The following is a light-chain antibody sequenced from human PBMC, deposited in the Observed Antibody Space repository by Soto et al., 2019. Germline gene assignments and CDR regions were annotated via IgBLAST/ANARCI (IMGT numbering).Light chain of an antibody. Sequence: QSVLTQPPSASGTPGQRVTISCSGSSSNIGSNTVNWYHQLPGTAPKLLMYSNNQRPSGVPDRFSGSKSGTSASLAISGLQSEDEADYYCAAWDYSLNGVVFGGGTKLTVL. CDR1: SSNIGSNT. J-gene: IGLJ2*01. CDR2: SNN. CDR3: AAWDYSLNGVV. V-gene: IGLV1-44*01.